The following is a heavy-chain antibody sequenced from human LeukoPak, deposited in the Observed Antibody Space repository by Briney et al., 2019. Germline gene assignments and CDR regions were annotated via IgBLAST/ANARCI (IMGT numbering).Heavy chain of an antibody. Sequence: SETLSLTCAVYGGSFSGYYLSWIRQPPGKGLEWIGEINHSGSTNYNPSLKSRVTISVDTSKNQFSLKLSSATAADTAVYYCARDYSGLDYWGQGTLVTVSS. J-gene: IGHJ4*02. CDR2: INHSGST. D-gene: IGHD2-21*01. CDR3: ARDYSGLDY. CDR1: GGSFSGYY. V-gene: IGHV4-34*01.